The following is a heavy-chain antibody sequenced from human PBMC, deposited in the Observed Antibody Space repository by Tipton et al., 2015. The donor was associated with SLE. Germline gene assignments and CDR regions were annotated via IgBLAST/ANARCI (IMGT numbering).Heavy chain of an antibody. J-gene: IGHJ1*01. V-gene: IGHV4-39*01. Sequence: TLSLTCSVSGVSLSTSRYYWGWICQPPGQGLEWVGSLYASGSTHFHPSLKSRASISVDASKNEFTLKLNSVTAADTAVYYCATNGHGETYESFTEFLQHWGQGTLVSVSS. CDR3: ATNGHGETYESFTEFLQH. D-gene: IGHD5-12*01. CDR2: LYASGST. CDR1: GVSLSTSRYY.